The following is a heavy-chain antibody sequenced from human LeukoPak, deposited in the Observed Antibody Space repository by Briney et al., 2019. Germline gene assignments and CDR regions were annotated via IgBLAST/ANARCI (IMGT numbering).Heavy chain of an antibody. V-gene: IGHV3-9*01. D-gene: IGHD2/OR15-2a*01. CDR2: ISWSTSTT. CDR3: AKSGRKYYPVLGLDF. CDR1: GFPFDDFA. Sequence: PGGSLRLSCAASGFPFDDFAMHWVRQAPGKGLEWVAGISWSTSTTAYANSVKGRFTISSDSARNSLYLQMDSLRVEATALYYCAKSGRKYYPVLGLDFWGQGTLVTVSS. J-gene: IGHJ4*02.